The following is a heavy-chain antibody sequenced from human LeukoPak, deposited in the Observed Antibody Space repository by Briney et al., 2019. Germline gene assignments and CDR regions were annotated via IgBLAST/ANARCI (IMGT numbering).Heavy chain of an antibody. D-gene: IGHD2-15*01. CDR3: ARRYCSGSSCYLFHY. Sequence: PGESLKISCKGSGYSFTNYWIGWVRQMPGKGLEWMGIIHPRDSDTRYSPSFQGQVTISADKSISTAYLQWSSLKASDTAMYYCARRYCSGSSCYLFHYWGQGTLVTVSS. CDR1: GYSFTNYW. CDR2: IHPRDSDT. J-gene: IGHJ4*02. V-gene: IGHV5-51*01.